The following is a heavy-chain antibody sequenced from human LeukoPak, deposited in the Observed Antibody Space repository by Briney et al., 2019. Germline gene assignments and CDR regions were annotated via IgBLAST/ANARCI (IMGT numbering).Heavy chain of an antibody. Sequence: GESLKVSCKGSGYSFTNYWIDWVRQMPGKGLEWMGSIFPADSDTRYSPSFQGQVTISADKSINTAYLQWSSLKASDTAMYYCARLRELHEDYWGQGTLVTVSS. V-gene: IGHV5-51*01. CDR2: IFPADSDT. CDR3: ARLRELHEDY. CDR1: GYSFTNYW. J-gene: IGHJ4*02. D-gene: IGHD1-7*01.